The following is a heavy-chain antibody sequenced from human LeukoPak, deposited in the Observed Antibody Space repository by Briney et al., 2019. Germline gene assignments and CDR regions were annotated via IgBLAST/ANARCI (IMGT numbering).Heavy chain of an antibody. CDR1: GFTLSSYA. J-gene: IGHJ6*03. D-gene: IGHD3-10*01. V-gene: IGHV3-23*01. CDR3: AKVMKGSEILTMVRGVIIKTAGLYYMDV. CDR2: ISASGGST. Sequence: QPGGSLRLSCAASGFTLSSYAMSWVRQAPGKGLEWVSSISASGGSTNYADSMKGRFTISRDNSTNTVYLQMNSLRAEDTAVYYCAKVMKGSEILTMVRGVIIKTAGLYYMDVWGKGTTVTVSS.